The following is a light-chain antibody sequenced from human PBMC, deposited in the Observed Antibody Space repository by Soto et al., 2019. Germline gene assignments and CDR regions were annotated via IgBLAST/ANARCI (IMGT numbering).Light chain of an antibody. CDR1: QSVSSTF. CDR3: QQYGNSPRT. V-gene: IGKV3-20*01. Sequence: EIALTQSPGTLSSSPGERATLSWGASQSVSSTFLAWYQQKPGQAPRLLIYGTSSRATGIPDRFSGSGSGTDFNLTISRLETEDFAVYYCQQYGNSPRTFGQGTKVDIK. J-gene: IGKJ1*01. CDR2: GTS.